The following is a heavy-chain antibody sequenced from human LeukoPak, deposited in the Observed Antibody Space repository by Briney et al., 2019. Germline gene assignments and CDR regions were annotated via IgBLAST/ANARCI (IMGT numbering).Heavy chain of an antibody. J-gene: IGHJ4*02. CDR2: IYSTGST. D-gene: IGHD6-19*01. CDR1: GDSISSYY. CDR3: ARDAVADYYFDH. Sequence: KPSETLSLTCTVSGDSISSYYWTWIRQPAGKGLEWIGRIYSTGSTNYNLSLKSRVTMSIDTSKNQLSLKLSSVTAADTAVYYCARDAVADYYFDHWGQGTLVTVSS. V-gene: IGHV4-4*07.